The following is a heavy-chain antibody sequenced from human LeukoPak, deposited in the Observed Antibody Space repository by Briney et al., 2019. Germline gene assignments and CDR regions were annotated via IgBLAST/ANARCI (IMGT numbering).Heavy chain of an antibody. D-gene: IGHD3-22*01. CDR2: INHSGST. Sequence: SETLSLTCAVYGGSFSGYYWSWIRQPPGKGLEWIGEINHSGSTNYNPSLKSRVTISVDTSKNRFSLKLSSVTAADTAVYYCARDRGDSSGYPDLVDYWRQGTLVTVSS. CDR1: GGSFSGYY. CDR3: ARDRGDSSGYPDLVDY. V-gene: IGHV4-34*01. J-gene: IGHJ4*02.